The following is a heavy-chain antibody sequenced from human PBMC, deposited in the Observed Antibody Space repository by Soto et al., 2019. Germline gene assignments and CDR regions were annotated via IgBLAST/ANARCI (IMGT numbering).Heavy chain of an antibody. CDR2: IYYRGST. V-gene: IGHV4-61*01. J-gene: IGHJ6*02. CDR1: GVSITSSSYY. CDR3: ARVIGGYDYYYYYGMDV. Sequence: SETLSLTCSVSGVSITSSSYYWSWIRQPPGKGLEWIGYIYYRGSTNYNPSLKSRVTISVATSKNQFSLKLSSVTAADTAVYYCARVIGGYDYYYYYGMDVWGQGTTVTVSS. D-gene: IGHD5-12*01.